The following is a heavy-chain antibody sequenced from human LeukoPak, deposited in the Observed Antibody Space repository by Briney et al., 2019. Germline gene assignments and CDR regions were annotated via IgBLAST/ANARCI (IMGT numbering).Heavy chain of an antibody. Sequence: PGGSLRLSCAASGFTFSSYWMHWVRQAPGKGLEWVAVIWYDGSNKYYADSVKGRFTISRDNSKNTLYLQMNSLRAEDTAVYYCARDGDYGDYFNWFDPWGQGTLVTVSS. CDR3: ARDGDYGDYFNWFDP. V-gene: IGHV3-33*08. D-gene: IGHD4-17*01. CDR2: IWYDGSNK. J-gene: IGHJ5*02. CDR1: GFTFSSYW.